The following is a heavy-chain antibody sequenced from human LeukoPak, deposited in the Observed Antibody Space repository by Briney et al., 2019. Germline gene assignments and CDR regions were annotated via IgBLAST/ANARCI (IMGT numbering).Heavy chain of an antibody. CDR2: IYYSGST. J-gene: IGHJ4*02. D-gene: IGHD5-24*01. Sequence: PSETLTLTCTVSGGSISSYYWSWTRQHPGKGLEWIGYIYYSGSTYYNPSLKSRVTISVDTSKNQFSLKLSSVTAADTAVYYCARGVRWLQLSYFDYWGQGTLVTVSS. V-gene: IGHV4-59*06. CDR3: ARGVRWLQLSYFDY. CDR1: GGSISSYY.